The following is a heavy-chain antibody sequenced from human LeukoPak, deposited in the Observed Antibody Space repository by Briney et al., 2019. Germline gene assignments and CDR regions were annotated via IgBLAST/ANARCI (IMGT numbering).Heavy chain of an antibody. CDR2: INHSGST. V-gene: IGHV4-34*01. Sequence: PSETLSLTCAVYGGSFSGYYWSWIRQPPGKGLEWIGEINHSGSTNYNPSLKSRVTISVDTSKNQFPLKLSSVTAADTAVYYCARDPRTWLQSGTAFDIWGQGTMVTVSS. CDR3: ARDPRTWLQSGTAFDI. J-gene: IGHJ3*02. CDR1: GGSFSGYY. D-gene: IGHD5-12*01.